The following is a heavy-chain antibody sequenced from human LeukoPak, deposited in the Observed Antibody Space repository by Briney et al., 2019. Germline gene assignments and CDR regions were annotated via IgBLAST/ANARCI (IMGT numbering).Heavy chain of an antibody. Sequence: SETLSLTCTVSGGSISSYYWSWIRQPPGKGLEWIGYIYYSGSTNYNPSLKSRVTISVDTSKNQFSLKLSSVTAADTAVYYCASSPYFYNAFDIWGQGTMVTVSS. CDR3: ASSPYFYNAFDI. J-gene: IGHJ3*02. CDR1: GGSISSYY. CDR2: IYYSGST. D-gene: IGHD2/OR15-2a*01. V-gene: IGHV4-59*08.